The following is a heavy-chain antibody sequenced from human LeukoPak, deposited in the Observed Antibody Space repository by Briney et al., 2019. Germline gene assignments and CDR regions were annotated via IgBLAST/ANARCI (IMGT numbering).Heavy chain of an antibody. CDR3: AMKAVPRPRLHDAFDF. Sequence: GRTLRLSCAASGFTFSSYAMHWVRQAPGKGLEWVALIPYDGSNKYYADSVKGRFTVSRDNYKNTLYLQMNSLRADDTAVYYCAMKAVPRPRLHDAFDFWGQGTVVSVSS. CDR2: IPYDGSNK. D-gene: IGHD5-24*01. V-gene: IGHV3-30*04. J-gene: IGHJ3*01. CDR1: GFTFSSYA.